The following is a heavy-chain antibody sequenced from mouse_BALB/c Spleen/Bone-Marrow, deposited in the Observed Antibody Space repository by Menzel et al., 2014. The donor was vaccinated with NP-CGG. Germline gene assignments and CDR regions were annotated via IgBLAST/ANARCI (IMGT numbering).Heavy chain of an antibody. V-gene: IGHV3-5*02. CDR1: GISITTGNYR. Sequence: EVKLQESGAGLVKPSQTVSLTCTVTGISITTGNYRWSWIRQFPGNKLEWIGYIYYSGTVTYNPSLTSRTTITRDTSKNQFFLEMDSLTAEDTATYYCARYGNYFDYWGQGTTLTVSS. J-gene: IGHJ2*01. D-gene: IGHD2-1*01. CDR2: IYYSGTV. CDR3: ARYGNYFDY.